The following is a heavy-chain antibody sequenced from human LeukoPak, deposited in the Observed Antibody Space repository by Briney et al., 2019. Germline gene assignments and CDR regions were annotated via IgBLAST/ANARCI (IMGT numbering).Heavy chain of an antibody. CDR1: GFTFSSYG. J-gene: IGHJ4*02. D-gene: IGHD3-22*01. Sequence: GGSLRLSCAASGFTFSSYGMHLVRQAPGKGLEWVAVIWYDGSNKCYADSVKGRFTISRDNSKNTLYLQMNSLRAEDTAVYYCAKGHYYDSSGPLDYWGQGTLVTVSS. CDR2: IWYDGSNK. CDR3: AKGHYYDSSGPLDY. V-gene: IGHV3-33*06.